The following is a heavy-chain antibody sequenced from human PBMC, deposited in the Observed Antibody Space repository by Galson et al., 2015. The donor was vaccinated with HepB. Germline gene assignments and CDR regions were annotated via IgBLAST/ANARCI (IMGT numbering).Heavy chain of an antibody. V-gene: IGHV3-49*03. CDR3: ARAPGHFGPQIYYGGLRFDS. Sequence: SLRLSCAASGFTFGDYSVTWFRQAPGKGQEWVGLIRRKVFGGTTEYAASVRGRFILSRDDSKSIAYLQMNSLKTEDTAVYYCARAPGHFGPQIYYGGLRFDSWGQGTLVTVSS. J-gene: IGHJ4*02. CDR2: IRRKVFGGTT. CDR1: GFTFGDYS. D-gene: IGHD4-23*01.